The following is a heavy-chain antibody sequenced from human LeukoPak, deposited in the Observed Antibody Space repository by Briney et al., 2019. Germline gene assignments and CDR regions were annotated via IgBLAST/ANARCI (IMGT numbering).Heavy chain of an antibody. CDR3: TTDRSYYGSGSYKIFMERPGDFDY. V-gene: IGHV3-30*02. D-gene: IGHD3-10*01. J-gene: IGHJ4*02. CDR1: GFTFSSYG. Sequence: GGSLRLSCAASGFTFSSYGMHWVRQAPGKGLEWVAFIRYDGSNKYYADSVKGRFTISRDNSKNTLYLQMNSLKTEDTAVYYCTTDRSYYGSGSYKIFMERPGDFDYWGQGTLVTVSS. CDR2: IRYDGSNK.